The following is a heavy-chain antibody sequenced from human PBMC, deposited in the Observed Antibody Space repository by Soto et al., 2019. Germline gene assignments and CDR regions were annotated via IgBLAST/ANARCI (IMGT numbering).Heavy chain of an antibody. Sequence: SETLSLTCAVYGGSFSGYYWSWIRQPPGKGLEWIGEINHSGSTNYNPSLKSRVTISADKSISTAYLQWSSLKASDTAMYYCARPPRRGTGVDYWGQGTLVTVSS. V-gene: IGHV4-34*01. CDR1: GGSFSGYY. D-gene: IGHD3-10*01. CDR2: INHSGST. CDR3: ARPPRRGTGVDY. J-gene: IGHJ4*02.